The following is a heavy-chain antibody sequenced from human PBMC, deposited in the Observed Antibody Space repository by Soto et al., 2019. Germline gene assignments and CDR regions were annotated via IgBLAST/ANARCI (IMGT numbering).Heavy chain of an antibody. Sequence: EVPLLESGGGLVQPGGSLRLSCAASGFTFSSYAMSWVRQAPGKGLEWVSVITGGGGSTYYADSVKGRFTISRDNSKNTLYLQMNSLRAEDTAVYYCAKSELFSAFEYFQHWGQGTLVTVSS. V-gene: IGHV3-23*01. CDR1: GFTFSSYA. CDR2: ITGGGGST. D-gene: IGHD3-10*01. CDR3: AKSELFSAFEYFQH. J-gene: IGHJ1*01.